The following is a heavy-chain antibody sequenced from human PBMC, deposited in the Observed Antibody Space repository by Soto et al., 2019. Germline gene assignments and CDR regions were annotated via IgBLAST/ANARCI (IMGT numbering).Heavy chain of an antibody. Sequence: GGSLRLSCAASGFTFSNAWMNWVRQAPGKGLEWVGRIKSKTDGGTTDYAAPVKGRFTISRDDSKNTLYLQMNSLKTEDTAVYYCTTDVRYSSSWHIDNWFDPWGQGTLVTVSS. CDR3: TTDVRYSSSWHIDNWFDP. V-gene: IGHV3-15*07. D-gene: IGHD6-13*01. CDR1: GFTFSNAW. J-gene: IGHJ5*02. CDR2: IKSKTDGGTT.